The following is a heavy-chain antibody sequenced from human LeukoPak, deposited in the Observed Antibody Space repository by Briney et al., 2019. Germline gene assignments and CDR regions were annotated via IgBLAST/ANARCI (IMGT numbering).Heavy chain of an antibody. CDR2: IGGSGAST. CDR1: GFTFSTYG. CDR3: AKGQQQLVFCWFDP. J-gene: IGHJ5*02. V-gene: IGHV3-23*01. D-gene: IGHD6-13*01. Sequence: GGSLRLSCAASGFTFSTYGMSWVRQAPGKGLEWVSAIGGSGASTYYADSVKGRFTISRDNSKNTLYLQMNSLRAEDTAIYYCAKGQQQLVFCWFDPWGQGTLVTVSS.